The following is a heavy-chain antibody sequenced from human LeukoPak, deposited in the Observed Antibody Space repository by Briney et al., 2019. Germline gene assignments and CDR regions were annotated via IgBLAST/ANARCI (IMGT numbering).Heavy chain of an antibody. CDR3: AKERSGYCSGGTCFSVWFDL. Sequence: PGGSLRLSCAASGFTFSSWVMSWVRQAPGKGLEWVSSISAGGGSTYYAESVKGRFTISGDNSKNTLYLQVNSLRAEDTAVYYCAKERSGYCSGGTCFSVWFDLWGQGTLVTVSS. CDR2: ISAGGGST. CDR1: GFTFSSWV. J-gene: IGHJ5*02. V-gene: IGHV3-23*01. D-gene: IGHD2-15*01.